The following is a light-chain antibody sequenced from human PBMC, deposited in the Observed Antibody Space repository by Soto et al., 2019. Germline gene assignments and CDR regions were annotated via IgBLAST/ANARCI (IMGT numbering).Light chain of an antibody. J-gene: IGKJ5*01. Sequence: EIQMTQSPSTLAASVGDRVTITCRASQSISTWLAWYQQKPGKAPKVLIYKASSLESGVPPRFSGGGSGTEFTLTISSLQPEDFATYYCHQFNSYPITFGQGTRLEIK. V-gene: IGKV1-5*03. CDR2: KAS. CDR3: HQFNSYPIT. CDR1: QSISTW.